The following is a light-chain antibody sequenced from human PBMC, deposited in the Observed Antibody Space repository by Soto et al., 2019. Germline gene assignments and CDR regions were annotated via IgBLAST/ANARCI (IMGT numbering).Light chain of an antibody. CDR3: QQYNNWPIT. CDR2: GAS. V-gene: IGKV3-15*01. CDR1: QSVYVN. J-gene: IGKJ5*01. Sequence: ETGLTKSPAPLSVSPGERATLSCRARQSVYVNLAWYQHKPGQYPRLLIYGASTRATGVPARFGGSGSGTECTLTISSLQSEDVEVYYCQQYNNWPITFGQGTRLEI.